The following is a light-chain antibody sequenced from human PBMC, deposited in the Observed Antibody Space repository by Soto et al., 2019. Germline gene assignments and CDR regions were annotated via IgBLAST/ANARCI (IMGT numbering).Light chain of an antibody. CDR1: QSVSSGS. CDR2: STS. V-gene: IGKV3-20*01. CDR3: QQYGRTPWT. J-gene: IGKJ1*01. Sequence: EIVLTQSPGTLSLSPGERATLSCRASQSVSSGSLAWYQQRPGQAPRLLMYSTSIRATDIPDRFSGSGSGTDFTLTIRRLEPEDIVVYYCQQYGRTPWTFGQGTKVDIK.